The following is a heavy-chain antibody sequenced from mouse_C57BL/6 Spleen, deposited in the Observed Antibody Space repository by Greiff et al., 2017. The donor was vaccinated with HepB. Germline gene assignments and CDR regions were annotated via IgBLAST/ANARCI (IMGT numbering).Heavy chain of an antibody. CDR1: GFSLSTLGMG. Sequence: QVTLKVSGPGILQPSQTLSLTCSFSGFSLSTLGMGVGWIRQPSGKGLEWLAHIWWVDDMYYNPALKSRLTISKDTSKNQVFLKIANVDTADTATDFCARSYYDSSYPYYAMYDWGQVTSVSVSS. D-gene: IGHD1-1*01. CDR2: IWWVDDM. J-gene: IGHJ4*01. V-gene: IGHV8-8*01. CDR3: ARSYYDSSYPYYAMYD.